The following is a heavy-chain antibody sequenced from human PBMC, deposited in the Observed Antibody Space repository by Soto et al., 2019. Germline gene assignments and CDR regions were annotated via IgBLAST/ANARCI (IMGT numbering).Heavy chain of an antibody. V-gene: IGHV1-2*02. CDR2: INPNSGGT. CDR1: GYTFTGYY. D-gene: IGHD2-2*01. J-gene: IGHJ6*02. CDR3: ARHQHMAVVPSSYYYYYGMDG. Sequence: ASVKVSCKASGYTFTGYYMHWVRQAPGQGLEWMGWINPNSGGTNYAQKFQGRVTMTRDTSISTAYMELSRLRSDDTAVYYCARHQHMAVVPSSYYYYYGMDGWRQGTTGSVAS.